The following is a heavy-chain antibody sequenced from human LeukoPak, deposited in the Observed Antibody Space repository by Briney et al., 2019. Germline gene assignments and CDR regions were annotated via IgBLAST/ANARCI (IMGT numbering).Heavy chain of an antibody. CDR2: INPNSGGT. J-gene: IGHJ5*02. CDR3: ARGGYSSSWYFGDSYNWFDP. V-gene: IGHV1-2*02. D-gene: IGHD6-13*01. CDR1: GYTFTGYY. Sequence: ASVTVSCKASGYTFTGYYMHWVRQAPGQGLEWMGWINPNSGGTNYAQKFQGRVTMTRDTSISTAYMELSRLRSDDTAVYYCARGGYSSSWYFGDSYNWFDPWGQGTLVTVSS.